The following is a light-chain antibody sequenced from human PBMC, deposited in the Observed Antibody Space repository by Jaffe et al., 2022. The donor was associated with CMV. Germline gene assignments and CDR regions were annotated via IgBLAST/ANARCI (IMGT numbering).Light chain of an antibody. V-gene: IGKV3-15*01. Sequence: EIVMTQSPATLSVSPGNGATLSCRASQSIRSDLAWYQQKLGQAPRLLIYGAFIRATGIPDRFSGSGSGTEFTLTISSLQSEDFAAYYCQQYNDWPYTFGPGTQVEIK. CDR1: QSIRSD. J-gene: IGKJ3*01. CDR3: QQYNDWPYT. CDR2: GAF.